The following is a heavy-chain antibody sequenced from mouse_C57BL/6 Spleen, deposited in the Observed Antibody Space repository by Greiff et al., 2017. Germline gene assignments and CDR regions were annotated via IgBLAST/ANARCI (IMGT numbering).Heavy chain of an antibody. V-gene: IGHV1-15*01. CDR3: PTVLFDY. J-gene: IGHJ2*01. CDR2: IDPETGGT. CDR1: GYTFTDYE. Sequence: QVQLKQSGAELVRPGASVTLSCKASGYTFTDYEMHWVKQTPVHGLEWIGAIDPETGGTAYNQKFKGKAILTADKSSSTAYMELRSLTSEDSAVYYCPTVLFDYWGQGTTLTVSS.